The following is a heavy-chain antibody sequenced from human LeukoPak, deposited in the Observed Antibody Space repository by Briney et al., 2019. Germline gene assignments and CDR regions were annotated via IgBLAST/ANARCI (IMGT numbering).Heavy chain of an antibody. J-gene: IGHJ4*02. CDR1: GYNFPRYW. Sequence: GESLKISCKGSGYNFPRYWIGWVRRMPGKGLEWMGIIYPDDSDTRCSPSFQGQVTISADKSISTAYLQWSSLKASDTAMYYCARPIAAAGPALIDYWGQGALVTVSS. V-gene: IGHV5-51*01. CDR2: IYPDDSDT. D-gene: IGHD6-13*01. CDR3: ARPIAAAGPALIDY.